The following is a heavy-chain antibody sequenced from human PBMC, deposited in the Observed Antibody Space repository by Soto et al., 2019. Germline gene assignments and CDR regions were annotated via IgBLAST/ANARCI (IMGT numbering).Heavy chain of an antibody. V-gene: IGHV4-31*03. CDR3: ARERGSEYDSSGYYYVHFDY. D-gene: IGHD3-22*01. J-gene: IGHJ4*02. Sequence: PSETLSLTCTVSGGSISSGGYYWSWIRQHPGKGLEWIGYIYYSGSTYYNPSLKSRVTISVDTSKNQFSLKLSSVTAADTAVYYCARERGSEYDSSGYYYVHFDYWGQGTLVTVSS. CDR1: GGSISSGGYY. CDR2: IYYSGST.